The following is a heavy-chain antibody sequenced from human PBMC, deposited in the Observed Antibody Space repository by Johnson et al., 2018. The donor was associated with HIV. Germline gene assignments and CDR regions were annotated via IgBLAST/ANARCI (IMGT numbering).Heavy chain of an antibody. CDR1: GFTFSSYD. D-gene: IGHD2-15*01. Sequence: MQLVESGGGLVQPGGSLRLSCAASGFTFSSYDMHWVRQTTGKGLEWVSVIDTAGDTYYAGSVKGRFTISRDNAKNSLYVQMNSLRAEDTAVYYCAKDPDVTPGAFDIWGQGTMVTVSS. V-gene: IGHV3-13*01. J-gene: IGHJ3*02. CDR2: IDTAGDT. CDR3: AKDPDVTPGAFDI.